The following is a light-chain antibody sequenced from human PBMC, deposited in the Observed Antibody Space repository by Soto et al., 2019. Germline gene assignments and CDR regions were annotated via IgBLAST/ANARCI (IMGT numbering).Light chain of an antibody. CDR3: QQYNNWPYT. Sequence: EIVMTQSPVTVSVSPGERATLSCKASQSVNSYLAWYQQKPGQSPRLLIYTASNRATGVPARFSGSGSGTQFTLTINSLQSEDFAVYHCQQYNNWPYTCGQGTKLEIK. CDR2: TAS. J-gene: IGKJ2*01. V-gene: IGKV3-15*01. CDR1: QSVNSY.